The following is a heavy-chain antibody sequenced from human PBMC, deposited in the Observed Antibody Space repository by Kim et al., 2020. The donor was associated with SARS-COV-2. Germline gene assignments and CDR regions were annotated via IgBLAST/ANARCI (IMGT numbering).Heavy chain of an antibody. CDR2: ISGTGGST. Sequence: GGSLRLSCRASGFALSAYAMSWVRQAPGKGLEWVSSISGTGGSTSDADSVKGRFTISRDNSQNILYLQMNSLRVDDTALYYCSRDGYNWVPFDQWGLG. CDR3: SRDGYNWVPFDQ. CDR1: GFALSAYA. V-gene: IGHV3-23*01. J-gene: IGHJ4*02. D-gene: IGHD1-1*01.